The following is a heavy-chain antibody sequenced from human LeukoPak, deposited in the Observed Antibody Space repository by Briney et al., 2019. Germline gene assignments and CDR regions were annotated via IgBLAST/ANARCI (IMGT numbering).Heavy chain of an antibody. J-gene: IGHJ3*02. D-gene: IGHD3-10*01. Sequence: GGSLRLSCAASGFTFGDYYMSWIRQAPGKGLEWVSYISSSGSTIYYADSVKGRFTISRDNAKNSLYLQMNSLRAEDTAVYYCARDRRALLWFGELLLSAFDIWGQGTMVTVSS. V-gene: IGHV3-11*01. CDR3: ARDRRALLWFGELLLSAFDI. CDR2: ISSSGSTI. CDR1: GFTFGDYY.